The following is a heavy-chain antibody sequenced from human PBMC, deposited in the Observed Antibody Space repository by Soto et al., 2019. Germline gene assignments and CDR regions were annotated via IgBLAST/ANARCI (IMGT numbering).Heavy chain of an antibody. CDR3: ARDGAYCSGTGCRDYYHYMDV. D-gene: IGHD2-2*01. CDR2: ISGSSSYI. J-gene: IGHJ6*03. Sequence: EVQLVESGGGLVKPGGSLRLSCAASGFSFTDYSMNWVRQATGKGLEWVSSISGSSSYIYYADSLKGRFTVSRDNAERSLFLQMNSLGAEDTAVYYCARDGAYCSGTGCRDYYHYMDVWGKGTTVTVSS. V-gene: IGHV3-21*01. CDR1: GFSFTDYS.